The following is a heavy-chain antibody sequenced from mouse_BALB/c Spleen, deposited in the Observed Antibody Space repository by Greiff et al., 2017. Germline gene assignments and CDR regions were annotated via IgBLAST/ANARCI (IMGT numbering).Heavy chain of an antibody. D-gene: IGHD2-4*01. V-gene: IGHV5-6-5*01. J-gene: IGHJ2*01. Sequence: DVKLVESGGGLVQPGGSLKLSCAASGFTFSSYAMSWVRQTPEKRLEWVASISSGGSTYYPDSVKGRFTISRDNARNILYLQMSSLRSEDTAMYYCAREGMITTLDYWGQGTTLTVSS. CDR3: AREGMITTLDY. CDR2: ISSGGST. CDR1: GFTFSSYA.